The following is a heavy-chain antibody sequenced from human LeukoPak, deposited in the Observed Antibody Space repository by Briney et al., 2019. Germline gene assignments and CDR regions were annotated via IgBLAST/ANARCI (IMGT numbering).Heavy chain of an antibody. CDR1: EFTFSNFW. V-gene: IGHV3-7*01. D-gene: IGHD4-17*01. CDR3: ARGGNHGDYWYFDL. Sequence: GGSLRLSCSASEFTFSNFWMSWVRQAPGKGPEWVANIKQDGSEKYYVDSVKGRFTISRDNAETSLHLQMNSLRAEDTAVYYCARGGNHGDYWYFDLWGRGTLVTVSS. CDR2: IKQDGSEK. J-gene: IGHJ2*01.